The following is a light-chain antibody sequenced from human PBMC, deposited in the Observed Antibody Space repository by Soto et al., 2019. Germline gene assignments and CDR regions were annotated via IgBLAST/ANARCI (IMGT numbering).Light chain of an antibody. CDR3: QQYGSSPRMYT. J-gene: IGKJ2*01. CDR1: QSVSSY. V-gene: IGKV3-20*01. CDR2: DAS. Sequence: EIVLTQSPATLSLSPGERATLSCRASQSVSSYLAWYQQKPGQAPRLLIYDASARATGIPARFSGSGSGTDFTLTISRLEPEDFAVYYCQQYGSSPRMYTFGQGTKLEIK.